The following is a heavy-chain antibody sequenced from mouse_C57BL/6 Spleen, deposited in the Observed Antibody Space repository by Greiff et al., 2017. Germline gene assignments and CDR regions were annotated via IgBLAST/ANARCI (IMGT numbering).Heavy chain of an antibody. V-gene: IGHV6-3*01. CDR3: TGPLYGSSHWYFDV. Sequence: EVQLVESGGGLVQPGGSMKLSCVASGFTFSNYWMNWVRQSPEKGLEWVAQIRLKSDNYATHYAESVKGRFTISRDDSKSSVYLQMNNLRAEDTGIYYCTGPLYGSSHWYFDVWGTGTTVTVSS. CDR1: GFTFSNYW. D-gene: IGHD1-1*01. J-gene: IGHJ1*03. CDR2: IRLKSDNYAT.